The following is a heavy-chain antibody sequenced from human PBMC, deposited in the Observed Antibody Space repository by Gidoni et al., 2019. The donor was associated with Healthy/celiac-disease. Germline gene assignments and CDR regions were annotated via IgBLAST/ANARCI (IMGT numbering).Heavy chain of an antibody. V-gene: IGHV3-9*01. CDR1: GFTFDDYA. Sequence: EVQLVESGGGLVQPGRSLRLSCAASGFTFDDYAMHWVRQAPGKGLEWVSGISWNSGSIGYADSVKGRFTISRDNAKNSLYLQMNSLRAEDTALYYCAKDIYDFWSGSLYFDYWGQGTLVTVSS. CDR3: AKDIYDFWSGSLYFDY. J-gene: IGHJ4*02. D-gene: IGHD3-3*01. CDR2: ISWNSGSI.